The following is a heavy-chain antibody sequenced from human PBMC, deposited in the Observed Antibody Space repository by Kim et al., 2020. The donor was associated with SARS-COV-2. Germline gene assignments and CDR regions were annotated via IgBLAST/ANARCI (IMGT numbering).Heavy chain of an antibody. CDR3: TRGTVVPAALKFDY. Sequence: GGSLRLSCTASGFTFGDYAMSWFRQAPGKGLEWVGFIRSKAYGGTTEYAASVKGRFTISRDDSKSIAYLQMNSLKTEDTAVYYCTRGTVVPAALKFDYWGQGTLVTVSS. CDR1: GFTFGDYA. D-gene: IGHD2-2*01. CDR2: IRSKAYGGTT. J-gene: IGHJ4*02. V-gene: IGHV3-49*03.